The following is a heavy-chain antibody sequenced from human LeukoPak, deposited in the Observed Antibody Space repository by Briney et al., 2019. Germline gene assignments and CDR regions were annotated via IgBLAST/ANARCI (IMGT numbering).Heavy chain of an antibody. D-gene: IGHD2-21*02. CDR1: GYTFTGYY. Sequence: ASAKVSCKASGYTFTGYYMHWVRQAPGQGLEWMGWINPNSGGTNYAQKFQGRVTMTRDTSISTAYMELSRLRSDDTAVYYCAASSCGGDCYSRYYYYGMDVWGQGTTVTVSS. CDR2: INPNSGGT. V-gene: IGHV1-2*02. CDR3: AASSCGGDCYSRYYYYGMDV. J-gene: IGHJ6*02.